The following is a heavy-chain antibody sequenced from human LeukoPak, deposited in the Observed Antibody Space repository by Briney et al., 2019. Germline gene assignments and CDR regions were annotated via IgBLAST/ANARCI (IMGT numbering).Heavy chain of an antibody. D-gene: IGHD7-27*01. CDR1: GGPISGYY. Sequence: SETLSLTCTVSGGPISGYYWSWIRQPAGKGLEWIGRLSTRGIINYNPSLKSRVTMSVDTSKNHFSLKLRSVTAADTAVYYCARDLDGDSFYFDNWGQGTLVTVSS. CDR2: LSTRGII. CDR3: ARDLDGDSFYFDN. J-gene: IGHJ4*02. V-gene: IGHV4-4*07.